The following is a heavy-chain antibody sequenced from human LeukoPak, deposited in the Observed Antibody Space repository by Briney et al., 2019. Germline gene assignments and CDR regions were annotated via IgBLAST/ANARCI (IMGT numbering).Heavy chain of an antibody. V-gene: IGHV3-23*01. J-gene: IGHJ6*03. CDR1: GFALSSYA. D-gene: IGHD3-10*01. CDR2: TSSSDAGT. Sequence: GGSLRLSCAASGFALSSYAMSWVRQAPGKGLEWVSATSSSDAGTYHAESVRGRFTISRDNSKNTLYLQMNSLRADDAAVYYCARVEEGYGSGRRENYYYYMDVWGKGTTVTISS. CDR3: ARVEEGYGSGRRENYYYYMDV.